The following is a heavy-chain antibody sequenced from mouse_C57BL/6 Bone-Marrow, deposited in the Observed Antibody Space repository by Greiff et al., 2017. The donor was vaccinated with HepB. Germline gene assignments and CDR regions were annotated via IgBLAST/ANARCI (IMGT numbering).Heavy chain of an antibody. CDR1: GYTFTSYW. Sequence: QVQLQQPGAELVKPGASVKMSCKASGYTFTSYWITWVKQRPEQGLEWIGDIYPGSGSTKYNEKFKSKATLTVDTSSSTAYMQLSSLTSEDAADYYCAVGPEGDDAFAYWGQGTLVTVSA. V-gene: IGHV1-55*01. CDR3: AVGPEGDDAFAY. CDR2: IYPGSGST. D-gene: IGHD2-12*01. J-gene: IGHJ3*01.